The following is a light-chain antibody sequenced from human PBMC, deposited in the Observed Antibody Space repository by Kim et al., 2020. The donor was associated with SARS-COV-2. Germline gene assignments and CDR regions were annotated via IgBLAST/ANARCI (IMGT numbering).Light chain of an antibody. CDR2: GAS. CDR3: QQYNNWPLSYT. Sequence: SPGETATLSCRASQSVSSNLAWYQQKPGQAPRLLIYGASTRATGIPARFSGSGSGTEFTLTISSLQSEDFAVYYCQQYNNWPLSYTFGQGTKLEI. V-gene: IGKV3-15*01. CDR1: QSVSSN. J-gene: IGKJ2*01.